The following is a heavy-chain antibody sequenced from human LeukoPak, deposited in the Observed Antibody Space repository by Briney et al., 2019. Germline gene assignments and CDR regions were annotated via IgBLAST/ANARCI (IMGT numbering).Heavy chain of an antibody. CDR2: IKSKTDGGTT. Sequence: GGSLRLSCAASGFTFSNAWMSWVRQAPGKGLEWVGRIKSKTDGGTTDYAAPVEGRFTISRDDSKNTLYLQMNSLKTEDTAVYYCTAVLRYFRGYMDVWGKGTTVTISS. D-gene: IGHD3-9*01. J-gene: IGHJ6*03. CDR3: TAVLRYFRGYMDV. CDR1: GFTFSNAW. V-gene: IGHV3-15*01.